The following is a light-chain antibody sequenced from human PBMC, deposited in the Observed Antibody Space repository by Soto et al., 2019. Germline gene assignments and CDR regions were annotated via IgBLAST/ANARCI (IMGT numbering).Light chain of an antibody. CDR2: DDS. J-gene: IGLJ2*01. Sequence: SYELTQAPSMSVAPGQTATITCGGNDIEGRVVHWYQQEPGQAPVLVVFDDSVRPSGIPERFSGASSGSTATLTITRVEAGDEADYYCQVWDTSPDHVIFGGGTK. CDR1: DIEGRV. V-gene: IGLV3-21*02. CDR3: QVWDTSPDHVI.